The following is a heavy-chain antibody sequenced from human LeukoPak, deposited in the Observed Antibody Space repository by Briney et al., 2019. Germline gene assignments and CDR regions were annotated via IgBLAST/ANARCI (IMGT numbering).Heavy chain of an antibody. V-gene: IGHV3-30*19. CDR1: GFTFSSYG. J-gene: IGHJ3*02. CDR3: AREITIFGVVIRTDAFDI. D-gene: IGHD3-3*01. CDR2: ISYDGSNK. Sequence: PGGSLRLSCAASGFTFSSYGMHWVRQAPGKGLEGVAVISYDGSNKYYADSVKGRFTISRDNSKNTLYLQMNSLRAEDTAVYYCAREITIFGVVIRTDAFDIWGQGTMVTVSS.